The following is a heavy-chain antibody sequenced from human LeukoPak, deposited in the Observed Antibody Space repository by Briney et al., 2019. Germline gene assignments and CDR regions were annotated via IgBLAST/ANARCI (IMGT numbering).Heavy chain of an antibody. CDR2: INSDGSST. Sequence: QSGGSLRLSCAASGFTFSSYWMHWVRQAPGKGLVWVSRINSDGSSTSYADSVKGRFTISRDNAKNSLYLQMNSLRAEDTAVYYCARVNYGDYLPSFDYWGQGTLVTVSS. CDR1: GFTFSSYW. V-gene: IGHV3-74*01. D-gene: IGHD4-17*01. J-gene: IGHJ4*02. CDR3: ARVNYGDYLPSFDY.